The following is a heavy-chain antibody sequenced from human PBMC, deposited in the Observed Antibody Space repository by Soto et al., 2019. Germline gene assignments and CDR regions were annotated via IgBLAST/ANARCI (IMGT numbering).Heavy chain of an antibody. Sequence: VYLVESGGGLVEPGGSLRLSCEASGFMFRSYWMSWVRQAPGEGLEWVANIKQDGSEIHYLESVEGRFTIFRDNARRSLFLQMNSLRAEDTAVYFCASYSGSYCPVGHDSWGQGTLVVVAS. V-gene: IGHV3-7*01. D-gene: IGHD3-10*01. J-gene: IGHJ4*02. CDR3: ASYSGSYCPVGHDS. CDR2: IKQDGSEI. CDR1: GFMFRSYW.